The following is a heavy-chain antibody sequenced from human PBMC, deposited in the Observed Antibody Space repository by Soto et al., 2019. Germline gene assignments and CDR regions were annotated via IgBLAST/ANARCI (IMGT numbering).Heavy chain of an antibody. CDR2: MFYGVST. D-gene: IGHD3-3*02. Sequence: TAETLCVPCSGSVSSIIISGYYGGWIRQPPGKGLEWIGSMFYGVSTYYNPSLKSRVTVSVDTSKNQFSLNLRSVTAADAAVYYCARLQSRHLVDYWGQGTMVTVSS. CDR1: VSSIIISGYY. V-gene: IGHV4-39*01. CDR3: ARLQSRHLVDY. J-gene: IGHJ4*02.